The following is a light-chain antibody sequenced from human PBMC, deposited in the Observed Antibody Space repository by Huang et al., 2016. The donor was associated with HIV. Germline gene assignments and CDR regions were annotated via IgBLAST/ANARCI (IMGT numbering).Light chain of an antibody. J-gene: IGKJ1*01. CDR1: QSVAKH. Sequence: EIVMTQSPATLSVSPGERATLSCRASQSVAKHFAWYQQKPGQAPRLLIYGASTRATGIPARFSGSGSGTEFTLTISSLQSEDFAVYYCHHYSNWPPTWTFGQGTRWKSN. CDR3: HHYSNWPPTWT. V-gene: IGKV3-15*01. CDR2: GAS.